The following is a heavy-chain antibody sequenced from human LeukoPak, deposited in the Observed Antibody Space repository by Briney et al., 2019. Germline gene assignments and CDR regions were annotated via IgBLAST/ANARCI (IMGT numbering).Heavy chain of an antibody. CDR3: AGLEMATIRAHD. V-gene: IGHV4-39*01. CDR1: GGSVSGTSYY. J-gene: IGHJ4*02. Sequence: SETLSLTCTVSGGSVSGTSYYWDWIRQPPGKGLEWIGNIDYRGNTNYNPSLRGRVTTSVDTAKNQFSLKLNSVTAADTAVYYCAGLEMATIRAHDWGQGTPVTVSS. D-gene: IGHD5-24*01. CDR2: IDYRGNT.